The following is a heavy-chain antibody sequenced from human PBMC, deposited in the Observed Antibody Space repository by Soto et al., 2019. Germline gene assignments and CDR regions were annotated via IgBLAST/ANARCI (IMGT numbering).Heavy chain of an antibody. D-gene: IGHD3-22*01. J-gene: IGHJ4*02. V-gene: IGHV1-18*01. Sequence: ASVTVSCKASGYTFTSYGISWVRQAPGQGLEWMGWISAYNGNTNYAQKLQGRVTMTTDTSTSTAYMELRSLRSDDTAVYYCARVSSYYDSSGSRRRVQYYFDYWGQGTLVTVSS. CDR1: GYTFTSYG. CDR2: ISAYNGNT. CDR3: ARVSSYYDSSGSRRRVQYYFDY.